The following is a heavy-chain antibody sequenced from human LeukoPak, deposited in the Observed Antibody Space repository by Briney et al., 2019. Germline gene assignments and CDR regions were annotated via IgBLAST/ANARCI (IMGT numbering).Heavy chain of an antibody. J-gene: IGHJ4*02. Sequence: VSVKVSCKASGYTFTSYGITWVRQAPGQGLEWMGWISAHNDNTNYAQKFQGRVTMTTDTSTNTAYMELRSLRSDDTAVYYCARDMYNSGWCSDYWGQGTLVTVSS. CDR3: ARDMYNSGWCSDY. CDR2: ISAHNDNT. V-gene: IGHV1-18*01. CDR1: GYTFTSYG. D-gene: IGHD6-19*01.